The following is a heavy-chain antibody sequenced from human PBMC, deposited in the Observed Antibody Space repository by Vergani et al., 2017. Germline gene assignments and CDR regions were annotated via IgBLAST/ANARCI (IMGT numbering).Heavy chain of an antibody. CDR3: ARFGSSSWYGDY. J-gene: IGHJ4*02. D-gene: IGHD6-13*01. Sequence: EAQLLESGGGLAQPGGSLRLSCAATGFTVSSNYMSWVRQAPGKGLEWVSVINSGGSTYYADSVKGRFTISRDNSKNTLYLQMNSLRGEDTAVYYCARFGSSSWYGDYWGQGTLVTVSS. CDR2: INSGGST. V-gene: IGHV3-66*02. CDR1: GFTVSSNY.